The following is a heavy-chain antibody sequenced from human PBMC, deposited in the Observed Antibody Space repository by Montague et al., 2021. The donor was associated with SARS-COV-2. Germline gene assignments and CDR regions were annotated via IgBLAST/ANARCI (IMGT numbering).Heavy chain of an antibody. Sequence: SLSLSCAASGFTLSSYGMPWVRQAPGKGLEWVAVISYDGSNKYCADSVXGRFTISRDNSKNTLYLQMNSLRAEDTAVYYCARVASPDLLWFGEVYYQYGMDVWGQGTTVTVSS. J-gene: IGHJ6*02. CDR2: ISYDGSNK. V-gene: IGHV3-30-3*01. D-gene: IGHD3-10*01. CDR3: ARVASPDLLWFGEVYYQYGMDV. CDR1: GFTLSSYG.